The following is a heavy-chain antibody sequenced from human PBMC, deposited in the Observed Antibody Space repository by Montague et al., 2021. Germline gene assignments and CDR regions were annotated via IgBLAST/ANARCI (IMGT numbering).Heavy chain of an antibody. J-gene: IGHJ5*02. V-gene: IGHV3-30-3*01. CDR1: GFTFSTFP. D-gene: IGHD3-22*01. CDR3: ARWRVYYDSSGYAA. Sequence: SLRLFCAAFGFTFSTFPMHWVRQAPGKGLEWVALISHDGSNKYYADSVRGRFTVSRDNSKNTLYLQTSSLRADDTAVYYCARWRVYYDSSGYAAWGRGTLVTVSS. CDR2: ISHDGSNK.